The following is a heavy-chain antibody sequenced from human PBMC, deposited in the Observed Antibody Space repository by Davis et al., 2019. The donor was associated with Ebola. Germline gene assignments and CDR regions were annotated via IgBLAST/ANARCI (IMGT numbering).Heavy chain of an antibody. V-gene: IGHV3-21*01. D-gene: IGHD3-16*01. J-gene: IGHJ4*02. Sequence: GGFLRPPCAVSGSPFTSYTMSWDRQPAGEVLEWVASISSDGSYIFYVDSAKGRFSISRDNAKNSLDLQMNSLKAEDTAVYFCATSESFVDYAAYFHNWGQGTLLTVSS. CDR3: ATSESFVDYAAYFHN. CDR2: ISSDGSYI. CDR1: GSPFTSYT.